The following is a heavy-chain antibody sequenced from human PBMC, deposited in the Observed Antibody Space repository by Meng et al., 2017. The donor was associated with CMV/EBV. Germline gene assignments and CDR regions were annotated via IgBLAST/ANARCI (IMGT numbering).Heavy chain of an antibody. CDR1: GFTFVNYW. CDR3: IRDLVGNRDA. CDR2: IDTDGTVT. D-gene: IGHD3-9*01. V-gene: IGHV3-74*01. J-gene: IGHJ4*02. Sequence: EVHLVESGGCLVQPAGVPRLSCVDPGFTFVNYWMPWARQVPGEGLVVVSRIDTDGTVTSYADFVRGRLTISRDNAKNTLYRQMSDLRADDPAVYYCIRDLVGNRDAWGQGTLVTVSS.